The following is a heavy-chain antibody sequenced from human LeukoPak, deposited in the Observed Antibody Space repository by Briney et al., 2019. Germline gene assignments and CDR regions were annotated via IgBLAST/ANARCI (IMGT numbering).Heavy chain of an antibody. V-gene: IGHV4-4*07. J-gene: IGHJ4*02. D-gene: IGHD3-10*01. Sequence: PSETLSLTCTVSGGSTIKYFRSWVRQPAGTGVEWIGHSYSSGTTQYNPSLNTRVTISLHASKSPFSLHLNSVTAADTAVYFCASPEGSGSGASTLDYWGQGILVTVPS. CDR2: SYSSGTT. CDR3: ASPEGSGSGASTLDY. CDR1: GGSTIKYF.